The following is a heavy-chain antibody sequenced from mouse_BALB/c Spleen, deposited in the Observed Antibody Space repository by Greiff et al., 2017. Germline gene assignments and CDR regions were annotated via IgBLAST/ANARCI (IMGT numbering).Heavy chain of an antibody. D-gene: IGHD2-4*01. CDR1: GFTFSSFG. V-gene: IGHV5-17*02. CDR2: ISSGSSTI. CDR3: ARSPHYDYDVEYYLDY. J-gene: IGHJ2*01. Sequence: EVMLVESGGGLVQPGGSRKLSCAASGFTFSSFGMHWVRQAPEKGLEWVAYISSGSSTIYYADTVKGRFTISRDNPKNTLFLQMTSLRSEDTAMYYCARSPHYDYDVEYYLDYWGQGTTLTVSS.